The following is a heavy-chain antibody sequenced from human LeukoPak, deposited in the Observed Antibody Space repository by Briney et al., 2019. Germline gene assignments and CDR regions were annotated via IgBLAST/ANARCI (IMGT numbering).Heavy chain of an antibody. CDR1: GFIFTNAW. V-gene: IGHV3-15*01. CDR3: TTESRFRLILDY. D-gene: IGHD2-21*01. Sequence: GGSLRLSCAASGFIFTNAWMTWVRQAPGKGLEWVGRIKTKTDGGTTDYAAPVKGRFVISRDDSKKMIYLHMNSLKTEDTAVYFCTTESRFRLILDYWGLGTLVTVSS. CDR2: IKTKTDGGTT. J-gene: IGHJ4*02.